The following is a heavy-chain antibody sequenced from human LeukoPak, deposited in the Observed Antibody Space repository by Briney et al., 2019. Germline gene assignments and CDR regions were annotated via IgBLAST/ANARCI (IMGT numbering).Heavy chain of an antibody. V-gene: IGHV3-21*01. J-gene: IGHJ4*02. D-gene: IGHD3-22*01. Sequence: KTGGSLRLSCAASGFSFSSYSMNWVCQAPGKGLEWVSSISSSSSYIYYADSVKGRFTISRDNAKNSLYLQMNSLRAEDTAVYYCARDLRYYDSSGHDYWGQGTLVTVSS. CDR3: ARDLRYYDSSGHDY. CDR1: GFSFSSYS. CDR2: ISSSSSYI.